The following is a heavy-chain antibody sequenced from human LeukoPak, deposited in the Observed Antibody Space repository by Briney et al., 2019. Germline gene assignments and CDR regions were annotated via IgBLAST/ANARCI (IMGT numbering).Heavy chain of an antibody. CDR3: ARAGTSLYYYYYYMDV. Sequence: ASVKVSCKASGYTFTSYDINWVRQATGQGLEWMGWMNPNSGNTGYAQKFQGRVTMTRNTSISTAYMELSSLRSEDTAVYYCARAGTSLYYYYYYMDVWAKGPRSPSP. CDR2: MNPNSGNT. D-gene: IGHD1-14*01. CDR1: GYTFTSYD. V-gene: IGHV1-8*01. J-gene: IGHJ6*03.